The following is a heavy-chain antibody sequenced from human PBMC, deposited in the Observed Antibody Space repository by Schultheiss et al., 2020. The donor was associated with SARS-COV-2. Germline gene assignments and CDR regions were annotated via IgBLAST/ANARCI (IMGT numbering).Heavy chain of an antibody. V-gene: IGHV1-8*02. J-gene: IGHJ6*02. CDR3: ARGDDQLLLDYYYYYGMDV. Sequence: ASVKVSCKASGGTFSSYAISWVRQAPGQGLEWMGWMDPNSGSTGYAQKFQGRVTMTRSTSISTAYMELSRLRSDDTAVYYCARGDDQLLLDYYYYYGMDVWGQGTTVTVSS. CDR2: MDPNSGST. D-gene: IGHD2-2*01. CDR1: GGTFSSYA.